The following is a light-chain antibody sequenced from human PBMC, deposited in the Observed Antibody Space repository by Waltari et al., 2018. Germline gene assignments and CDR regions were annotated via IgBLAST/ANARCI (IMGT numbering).Light chain of an antibody. CDR3: QQYYSTPT. CDR2: WAS. CDR1: QSVLYSSNNKNY. V-gene: IGKV4-1*01. Sequence: DIVMTQSPDSLAVFLGERDTINWKFSQSVLYSSNNKNYLAWYQQKPGQPPKLLIYWASTRESGVPDRFSGSGSETDFTLTVSSLQAEDVAVYYCQQYYSTPTFGQGTKLEIK. J-gene: IGKJ2*01.